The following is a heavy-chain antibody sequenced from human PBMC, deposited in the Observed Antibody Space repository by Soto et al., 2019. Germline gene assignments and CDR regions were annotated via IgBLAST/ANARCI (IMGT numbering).Heavy chain of an antibody. J-gene: IGHJ5*02. CDR1: GGSISSSSYY. Sequence: SETLSLTCTVSGGSISSSSYYWGWIRQPPGKGLEWIGSIYYSGSTYYNPSLKSRVTISVDTSKNQFSLKLSSVTAADTAVYYCARLGGGAHAPWFDPWGQGTLVTVSS. D-gene: IGHD3-16*01. CDR3: ARLGGGAHAPWFDP. CDR2: IYYSGST. V-gene: IGHV4-39*01.